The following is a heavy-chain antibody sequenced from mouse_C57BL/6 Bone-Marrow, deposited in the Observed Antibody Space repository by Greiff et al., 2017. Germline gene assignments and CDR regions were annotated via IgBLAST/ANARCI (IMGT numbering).Heavy chain of an antibody. CDR1: GYTFTSYG. V-gene: IGHV1-81*01. Sequence: QVQLKQSGAELARPGASVKLSCKASGYTFTSYGISWVKQRTGQGLEWIGEIYPRSGNTYYNEKFKGKATLTADKSSSTAYMERRSLTSEDSAVYFCARGDDYDVDWYFDVWGTGTTVTVSS. CDR3: ARGDDYDVDWYFDV. J-gene: IGHJ1*03. D-gene: IGHD2-4*01. CDR2: IYPRSGNT.